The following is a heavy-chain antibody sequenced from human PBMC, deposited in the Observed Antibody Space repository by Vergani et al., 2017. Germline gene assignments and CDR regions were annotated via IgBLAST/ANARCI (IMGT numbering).Heavy chain of an antibody. V-gene: IGHV5-51*06. Sequence: EVQLVQSGAEVKKPGESLKISCKGSGYSFTSYWIGWVRQMPGKGLEWMGIIYPGDSDTRYSPSFQGQVTISADKSISTAYLQWSSLKASDTAMYYCARRSGQVVPAAMDYYYMDVWGKGTTVTVSS. CDR2: IYPGDSDT. D-gene: IGHD2-2*01. CDR3: ARRSGQVVPAAMDYYYMDV. CDR1: GYSFTSYW. J-gene: IGHJ6*03.